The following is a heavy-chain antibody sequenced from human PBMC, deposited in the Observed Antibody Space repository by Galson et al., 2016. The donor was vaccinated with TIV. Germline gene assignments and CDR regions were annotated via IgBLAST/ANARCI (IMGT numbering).Heavy chain of an antibody. CDR2: ISGSGTHT. J-gene: IGHJ3*02. CDR3: AKVISSGSYSYGDAFDI. D-gene: IGHD3-10*01. Sequence: SLRLSCAVSGFSFSNFGMNWVRQAPGKGLEWVSGISGSGTHTYFADSVKGRFTISRDNSKYIVFLQMNSLMADDTAKYYCAKVISSGSYSYGDAFDIWGQGTMVTVSS. V-gene: IGHV3-23*01. CDR1: GFSFSNFG.